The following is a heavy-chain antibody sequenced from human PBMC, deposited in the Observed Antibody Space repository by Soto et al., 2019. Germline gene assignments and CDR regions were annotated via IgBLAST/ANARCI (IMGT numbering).Heavy chain of an antibody. D-gene: IGHD4-17*01. CDR3: AKDPDGDYGADY. V-gene: IGHV3-30*18. CDR2: IANDGRDK. J-gene: IGHJ4*02. Sequence: QVQLVESGGGVVQPGRSLRLSCAASGFSFSTYAMPWVRQAPGKGPEWLAVIANDGRDKYYADSVKGRFTVSRDTSKNTLYLQMNTLRPEDTAVYYCAKDPDGDYGADYWGQGTLVTVSS. CDR1: GFSFSTYA.